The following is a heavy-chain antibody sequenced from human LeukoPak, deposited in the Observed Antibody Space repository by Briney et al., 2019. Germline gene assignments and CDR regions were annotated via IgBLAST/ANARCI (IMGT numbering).Heavy chain of an antibody. CDR1: GFTFSTYS. V-gene: IGHV3-48*01. CDR2: ISSRSSTI. Sequence: GGSLRLSCAASGFTFSTYSMNWVRQAPGKGLEWVSYISSRSSTIYYADSGKGRFTISRDNARNSLYLQMNSLRAEDTAVYYCAREPRDSSGYRYDAFDIWGQGTMVTVSS. J-gene: IGHJ3*02. D-gene: IGHD3-22*01. CDR3: AREPRDSSGYRYDAFDI.